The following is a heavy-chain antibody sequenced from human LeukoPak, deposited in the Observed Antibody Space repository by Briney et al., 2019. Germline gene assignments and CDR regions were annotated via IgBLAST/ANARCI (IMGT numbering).Heavy chain of an antibody. V-gene: IGHV3-53*01. D-gene: IGHD2-8*02. CDR1: GFTVSSNY. CDR2: VSSGGST. J-gene: IGHJ4*02. Sequence: PGGSLRLSCAASGFTVSSNYMSWVRQAPGEGLECVSVVSSGGSTYYADSVEGRFTLSRDNSKNTLFLQMNTLRADDTAVYYCAISSGVPYYFDFWGQGTLVTVSS. CDR3: AISSGVPYYFDF.